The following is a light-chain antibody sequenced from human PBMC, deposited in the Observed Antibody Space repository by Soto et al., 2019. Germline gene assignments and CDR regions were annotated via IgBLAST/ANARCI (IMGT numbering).Light chain of an antibody. CDR2: RSH. Sequence: QLVLTQPPSVSGAPGQRVTISCTGNNSNLGAGYDVHWYQQLPGAAPKLLIYRSHERPSGVPDRFSGSKSGTSASLAISGLRSEDEADYSCATWDDNLSGVVFGGGTQLTVL. CDR1: NSNLGAGYD. CDR3: ATWDDNLSGVV. V-gene: IGLV1-40*01. J-gene: IGLJ3*02.